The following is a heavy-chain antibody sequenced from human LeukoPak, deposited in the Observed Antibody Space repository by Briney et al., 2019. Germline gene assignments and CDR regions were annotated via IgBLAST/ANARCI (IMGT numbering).Heavy chain of an antibody. Sequence: AXVKVSCKASGYTFTGYYMHWVRQAPGQGLEWMGWINPNSGGTNYAQKFQGRVTMTRDTSISTAYMELSRLRSDDTAVYYCARDLEYYYDSSGYGYWGQGTLVTVSS. V-gene: IGHV1-2*02. D-gene: IGHD3-22*01. CDR3: ARDLEYYYDSSGYGY. CDR1: GYTFTGYY. CDR2: INPNSGGT. J-gene: IGHJ4*02.